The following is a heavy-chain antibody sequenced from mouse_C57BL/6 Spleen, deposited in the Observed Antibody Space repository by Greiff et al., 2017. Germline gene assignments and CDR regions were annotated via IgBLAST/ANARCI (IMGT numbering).Heavy chain of an antibody. CDR2: IDPSDSYT. CDR1: GYTFTSYW. Sequence: VQLQQPGAELVKPGASVKLSCKASGYTFTSYWMQWVKQRPGQGLEWIGEIDPSDSYTNYNQKFKGKATLTVDTSSSTAYMQLSSLTSEDSAVYYWARTVDYGSSFWFAYWGQGTLVTVSA. D-gene: IGHD1-1*01. CDR3: ARTVDYGSSFWFAY. V-gene: IGHV1-50*01. J-gene: IGHJ3*01.